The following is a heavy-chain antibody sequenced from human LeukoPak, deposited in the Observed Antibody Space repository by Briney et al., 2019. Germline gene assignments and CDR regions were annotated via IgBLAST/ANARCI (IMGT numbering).Heavy chain of an antibody. J-gene: IGHJ5*02. CDR1: GGSISSGGYY. CDR3: ARDSGHSSGYYVWFDP. D-gene: IGHD3-22*01. Sequence: SETLSLTCTVSGGSISSGGYYWSWIRQHPGKGLEWIGYIYYSGSTNYNPSLKSRVTISVDTSKNQFSLKLSSVTAADTAVYYCARDSGHSSGYYVWFDPWGQGTLVTVSS. V-gene: IGHV4-61*08. CDR2: IYYSGST.